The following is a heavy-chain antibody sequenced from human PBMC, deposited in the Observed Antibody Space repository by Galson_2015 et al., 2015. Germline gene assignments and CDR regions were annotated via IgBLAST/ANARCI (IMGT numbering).Heavy chain of an antibody. J-gene: IGHJ4*02. CDR1: GGTFSSYA. Sequence: SVKVSCKASGGTFSSYAISWVRQAPGQGLEWMGGIIPIFGTANYAQKFQGRVTITADESTSTAYMELSSLRSEDTAVYYCARGIYDYIWGSYRYAYFDYWGQGTLVTVSS. D-gene: IGHD3-16*02. CDR3: ARGIYDYIWGSYRYAYFDY. V-gene: IGHV1-69*13. CDR2: IIPIFGTA.